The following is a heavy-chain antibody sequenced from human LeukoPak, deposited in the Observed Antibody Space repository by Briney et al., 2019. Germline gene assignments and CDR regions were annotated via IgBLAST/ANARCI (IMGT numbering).Heavy chain of an antibody. V-gene: IGHV4-31*03. J-gene: IGHJ4*02. CDR3: ASTNINSGYEVDY. Sequence: SPETLSLTCTVSGGSLSSGGYYWSWLRHHPGTGLEWIRYIYYSGSTYYNPCLKSRVTISVDTSKNQFSLKLRSVYAADTAVYYCASTNINSGYEVDYWGKGTRVTVSS. CDR1: GGSLSSGGYY. D-gene: IGHD5-12*01. CDR2: IYYSGST.